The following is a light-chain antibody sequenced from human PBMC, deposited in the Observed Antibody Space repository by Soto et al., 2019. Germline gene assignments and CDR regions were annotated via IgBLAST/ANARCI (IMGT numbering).Light chain of an antibody. V-gene: IGLV1-44*01. CDR1: SSNIGRNP. CDR2: TNN. J-gene: IGLJ2*01. Sequence: QSVLTQPPSASGTPGQRVTISCSGDSSNIGRNPVNWYLQLPGTAPKLLIYTNNQRPSGVPDRVSASKSGTSASLTISGLQSGDEADYYCATWDDSLYAMVFGGGTKVTVL. CDR3: ATWDDSLYAMV.